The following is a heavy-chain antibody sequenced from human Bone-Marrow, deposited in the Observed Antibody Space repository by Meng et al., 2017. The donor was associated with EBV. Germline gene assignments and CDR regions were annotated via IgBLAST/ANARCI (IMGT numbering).Heavy chain of an antibody. CDR1: GGTFRSDA. D-gene: IGHD3-10*01. V-gene: IGHV1-69*01. CDR2: LIPLSDAP. CDR3: ASESGRGFTPDY. Sequence: VQGVQSGAEVKKPGSSVKVSCKTSGGTFRSDAISWVRQAPGQGLEWIGGLIPLSDAPHYAQKFQGRVTITADESTSTHYLDLSGLRAEDTAVYYCASESGRGFTPDYWGQGTLVTVSS. J-gene: IGHJ4*02.